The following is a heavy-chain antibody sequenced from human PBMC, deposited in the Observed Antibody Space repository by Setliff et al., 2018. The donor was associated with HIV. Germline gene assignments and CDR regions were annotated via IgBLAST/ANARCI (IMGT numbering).Heavy chain of an antibody. CDR1: GGSFSGYY. D-gene: IGHD3-22*01. CDR3: ARRGGAIGYDRTRRPSFNAFDI. CDR2: INHSGST. Sequence: LSLTCAVYGGSFSGYYWSWIRQPPGKGLEWIGEINHSGSTNYNPSLKSRVTISVDTSKNQFSLKLSSVTAADTAVYYCARRGGAIGYDRTRRPSFNAFDIWGQGTMVTVS. J-gene: IGHJ3*02. V-gene: IGHV4-34*01.